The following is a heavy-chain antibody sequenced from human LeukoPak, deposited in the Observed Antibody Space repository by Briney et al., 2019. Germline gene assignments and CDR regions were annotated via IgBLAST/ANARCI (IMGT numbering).Heavy chain of an antibody. V-gene: IGHV3-48*03. CDR1: GYTFSIYE. D-gene: IGHD5-12*01. CDR2: ISSIGTTI. Sequence: GGSLRLSCAASGYTFSIYEMKWVRQAPGKGLEWVSYISSIGTTIYYADSVKGRFTISRDNSKNTLYVQMNSLRAEDTAVYYCAKDLLAATIDYYFDYWGQGTLVTVSS. CDR3: AKDLLAATIDYYFDY. J-gene: IGHJ4*02.